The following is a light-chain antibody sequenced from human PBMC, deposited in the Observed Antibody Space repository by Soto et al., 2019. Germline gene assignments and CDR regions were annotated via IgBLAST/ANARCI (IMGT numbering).Light chain of an antibody. Sequence: QSALTQPASVSGSPGQSVTISCTGPRSDIGDSNFISWYQHSPGKAPRLLIYEVNNRPSGVSRRFSGSKAGNTASQTISGLLDDEEADYFCASFRSGTILVFGSGTKVTVL. J-gene: IGLJ1*01. CDR3: ASFRSGTILV. CDR2: EVN. V-gene: IGLV2-14*01. CDR1: RSDIGDSNF.